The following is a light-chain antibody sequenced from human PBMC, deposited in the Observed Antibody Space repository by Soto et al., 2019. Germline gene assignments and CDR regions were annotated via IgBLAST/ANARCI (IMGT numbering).Light chain of an antibody. CDR3: ATWDDSMNGL. Sequence: QPVLTQPPSASGTPGQRVTISCSGSSSNIGSNTVSWYQHLPGTAPNLLIYTNNQRPSGVPDRFSGSKSGTSASLTISGLQSEDEADYYCATWDDSMNGLFGGGTQLTVL. CDR2: TNN. CDR1: SSNIGSNT. V-gene: IGLV1-44*01. J-gene: IGLJ3*02.